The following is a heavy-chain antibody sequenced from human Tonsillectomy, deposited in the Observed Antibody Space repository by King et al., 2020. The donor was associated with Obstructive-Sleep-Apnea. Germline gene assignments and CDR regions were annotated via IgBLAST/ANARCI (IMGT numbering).Heavy chain of an antibody. J-gene: IGHJ6*02. CDR1: GFTFSDSA. CDR2: IRSKTNNYAT. D-gene: IGHD5-18*01. V-gene: IGHV3-73*01. CDR3: TRWTAPEYYGMDV. Sequence: VQLVESGGDLVQPGGSLKLSCAASGFTFSDSAMHGVRQASGKGLEWVGRIRSKTNNYATTYASSVKGRFTISRDDSKNTTYLQMNSLKTEDTAVYYCTRWTAPEYYGMDVWGQGTTVTVSS.